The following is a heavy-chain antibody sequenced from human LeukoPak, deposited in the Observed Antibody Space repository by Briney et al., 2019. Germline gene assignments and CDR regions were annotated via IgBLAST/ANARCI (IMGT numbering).Heavy chain of an antibody. CDR1: GGSISSGGYY. V-gene: IGHV4-31*03. Sequence: PSETLSLTCTVSGGSISSGGYYWSWIRQHPGKGLEWIGYIYYSGSTYYNPSLKSRATISVDTSKNQFSLKLSSVTAADTAVYYCARDHVWGSYRYTGFDYWGQGTLVTVSS. D-gene: IGHD3-16*02. CDR3: ARDHVWGSYRYTGFDY. CDR2: IYYSGST. J-gene: IGHJ4*02.